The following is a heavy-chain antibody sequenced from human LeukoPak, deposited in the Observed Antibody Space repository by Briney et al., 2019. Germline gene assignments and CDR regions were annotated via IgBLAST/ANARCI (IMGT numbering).Heavy chain of an antibody. V-gene: IGHV3-33*01. CDR1: GFNFSSFG. Sequence: GGSLRLSCAASGFNFSSFGMHWVRQSPGKGLEWVAVIWYAGNNKYYADSMKGRFTISRDSSKNTLYLHMNSLRADDTAVYYCARNGQQWPVYSCDDWGQGTLVTVSS. J-gene: IGHJ4*02. CDR3: ARNGQQWPVYSCDD. CDR2: IWYAGNNK. D-gene: IGHD6-19*01.